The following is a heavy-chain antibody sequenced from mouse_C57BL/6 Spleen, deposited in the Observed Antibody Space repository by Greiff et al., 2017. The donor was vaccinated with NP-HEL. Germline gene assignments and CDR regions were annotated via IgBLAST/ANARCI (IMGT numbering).Heavy chain of an antibody. Sequence: GGGLVQPKGSLKLSCAASGFSFNTYAMNWVRQAPGKGLEWVARIRSKSNNYATYYADSVKDRFTISRDDSESMLYLQMNNLKTEDTAMYYCVRHGSSYYFDYWGQGTTLTVSS. CDR2: IRSKSNNYAT. V-gene: IGHV10-1*01. CDR1: GFSFNTYA. J-gene: IGHJ2*01. CDR3: VRHGSSYYFDY. D-gene: IGHD1-1*01.